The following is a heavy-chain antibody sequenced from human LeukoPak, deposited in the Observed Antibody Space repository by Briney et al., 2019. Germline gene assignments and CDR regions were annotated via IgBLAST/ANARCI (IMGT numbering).Heavy chain of an antibody. CDR2: IYYSGST. CDR3: ARDAKTNYGSGSYYNRHFDY. J-gene: IGHJ4*02. Sequence: SETLSLTCTVSGGSISSGGYYWSWIRQHPEKGLEWIGYIYYSGSTYYNPSLKSRVTISVDTPKNQFSLKLSSVTAADTAVYYCARDAKTNYGSGSYYNRHFDYWGQGTLVTVSS. V-gene: IGHV4-31*03. D-gene: IGHD3-10*01. CDR1: GGSISSGGYY.